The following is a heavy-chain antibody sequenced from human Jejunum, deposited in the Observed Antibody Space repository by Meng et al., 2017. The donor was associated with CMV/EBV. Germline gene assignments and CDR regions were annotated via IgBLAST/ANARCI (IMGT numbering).Heavy chain of an antibody. CDR3: ARVGAYCGGDCYHPR. V-gene: IGHV4-4*02. CDR1: GGSLGSKNW. D-gene: IGHD2-21*02. CDR2: IYHSGST. J-gene: IGHJ4*02. Sequence: VIPSCARSLTGLVSGGSLGSKNWWSGVRKPPGKGLEWIGEIYHSGSTNYNPSLKSRVTISVDESKNQFSLRLSSVTAADTAVYYCARVGAYCGGDCYHPRWGQGTLVTVSS.